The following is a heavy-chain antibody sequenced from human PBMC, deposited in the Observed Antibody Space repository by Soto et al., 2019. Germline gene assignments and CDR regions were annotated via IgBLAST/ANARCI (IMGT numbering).Heavy chain of an antibody. J-gene: IGHJ4*02. CDR2: MNPNSGNT. CDR3: ARDWYGYGSGGPGGNY. Sequence: QVQLVQSGAEVKKPGASVKVSCKASGYTFTSYDINWGRQATGQGLEWMGGMNPNSGNTGYAQKFQGRVTMTRNTSISTAYMELSSLRSEDTAVYYCARDWYGYGSGGPGGNYWGQGTLVTVSS. CDR1: GYTFTSYD. D-gene: IGHD3-10*01. V-gene: IGHV1-8*01.